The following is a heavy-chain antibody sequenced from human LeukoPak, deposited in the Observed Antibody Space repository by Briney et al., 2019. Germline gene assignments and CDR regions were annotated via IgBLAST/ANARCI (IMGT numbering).Heavy chain of an antibody. J-gene: IGHJ4*02. D-gene: IGHD3-3*01. CDR3: ARGPSEYFDFIIGYDY. CDR1: GYTFTGYY. V-gene: IGHV1-2*02. CDR2: IIPNSGAT. Sequence: GASVKVSCKASGYTFTGYYIHWVRQAPGQGPEYMGWIIPNSGATNYAQKFQGRVTMTRDTSISTAYLELSRLRSDDTAVYYCARGPSEYFDFIIGYDYWGQGTLVTVSS.